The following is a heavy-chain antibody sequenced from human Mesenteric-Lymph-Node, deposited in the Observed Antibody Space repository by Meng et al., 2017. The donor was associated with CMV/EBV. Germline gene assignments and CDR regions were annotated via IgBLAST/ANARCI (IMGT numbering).Heavy chain of an antibody. CDR2: INHSGST. V-gene: IGHV4-34*01. Sequence: YYWRWSRQPPGKGLEWIGKINHSGSTNYNPSLKSRVTISVDTSKNQFSLKLSSVTAADTAVYYCARATGDPIVVVPAAKKKDWFDPWGQGTLVTVSS. CDR3: ARATGDPIVVVPAAKKKDWFDP. CDR1: YY. J-gene: IGHJ5*02. D-gene: IGHD2-2*01.